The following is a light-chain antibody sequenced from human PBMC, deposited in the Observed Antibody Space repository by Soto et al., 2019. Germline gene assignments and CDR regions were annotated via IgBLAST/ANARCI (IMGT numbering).Light chain of an antibody. J-gene: IGKJ1*01. CDR2: EAS. V-gene: IGKV3D-20*02. CDR3: HQRQSWPRT. Sequence: EIVLTQSPGSLSLSPGERATLSCRASQSLSSNFLAWYQQKPGQAPSLLIYEASNRATGIPDRFSASGSGTDFTLTISDVQPEDVALYYCHQRQSWPRTFGQGTKVDIK. CDR1: QSLSSNF.